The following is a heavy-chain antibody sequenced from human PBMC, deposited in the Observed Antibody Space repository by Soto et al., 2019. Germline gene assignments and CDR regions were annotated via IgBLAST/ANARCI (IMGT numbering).Heavy chain of an antibody. J-gene: IGHJ6*01. V-gene: IGHV1-18*01. D-gene: IGHD6-6*01. CDR2: ISAYNGNT. Sequence: ASVKVACKATGYSFTSYGISWVRQAPGQGLEWMGWISAYNGNTNYAQKLQGRVTMTTDTSTSTAYIELRSLRYDDTAVYYCAISGQLRPYDSYYGMDVWRQETTVLVSS. CDR3: AISGQLRPYDSYYGMDV. CDR1: GYSFTSYG.